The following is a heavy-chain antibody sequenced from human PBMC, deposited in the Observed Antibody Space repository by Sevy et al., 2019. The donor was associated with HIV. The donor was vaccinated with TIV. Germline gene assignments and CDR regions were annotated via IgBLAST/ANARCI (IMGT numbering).Heavy chain of an antibody. CDR1: GFSFSSYG. CDR3: VKEGGGEGGDH. D-gene: IGHD2-21*01. V-gene: IGHV3-30*02. CDR2: IQYDGSNK. J-gene: IGHJ4*02. Sequence: GGSLRLSCAASGFSFSSYGMHWVRQAPGKGLEWMSYIQYDGSNKDYADSVKGRFTISRDNSKNTLYLQMNCLRVEDTAVFYCVKEGGGEGGDHWGQGTLATVSS.